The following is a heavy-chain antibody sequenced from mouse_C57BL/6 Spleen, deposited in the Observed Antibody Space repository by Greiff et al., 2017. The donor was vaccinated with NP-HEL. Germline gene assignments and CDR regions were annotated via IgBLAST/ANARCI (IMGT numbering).Heavy chain of an antibody. CDR2: IYPSDSET. V-gene: IGHV1-61*01. J-gene: IGHJ2*01. Sequence: VQLQQPGAELVRPGSSVKLSCKASGYTFTSYWMDWVKQRPGQGLEWIGNIYPSDSETHYNQKFKDKATLTVDKSSSTAYMQLSSLTSEDSAVYYCARLNWDPYYWGQGTTLTVSS. CDR1: GYTFTSYW. D-gene: IGHD4-1*01. CDR3: ARLNWDPYY.